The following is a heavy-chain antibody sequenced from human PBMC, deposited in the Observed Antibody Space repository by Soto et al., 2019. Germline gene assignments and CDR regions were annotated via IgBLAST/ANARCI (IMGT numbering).Heavy chain of an antibody. CDR3: ARERPSPTVTTLYNWFDP. CDR1: GGTFSSYA. Sequence: QVQLVQSGAEVKKPGSSVKVSCKASGGTFSSYAITWVRQSPGQGLEWMGRIIPILGIANYSQKFQGRVTITADKSTRTAYMELSSLRSEDTAVYYCARERPSPTVTTLYNWFDPWGQGTLVTVSS. D-gene: IGHD4-17*01. J-gene: IGHJ5*02. CDR2: IIPILGIA. V-gene: IGHV1-69*04.